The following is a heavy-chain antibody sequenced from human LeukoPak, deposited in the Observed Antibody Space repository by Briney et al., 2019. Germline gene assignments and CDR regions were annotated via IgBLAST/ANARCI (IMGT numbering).Heavy chain of an antibody. D-gene: IGHD6-13*01. J-gene: IGHJ3*01. CDR2: INDDGSDT. Sequence: GGSLRLSCAASGFTFKLYWMHWVRQVPGKRPVWVSRINDDGSDTIYTDSVRGRFTISRDDAKNTVYLQMNSLRAADTALYYCARVRGPYSSSGVKAAFDLWGQGTMVTVSS. CDR3: ARVRGPYSSSGVKAAFDL. CDR1: GFTFKLYW. V-gene: IGHV3-74*01.